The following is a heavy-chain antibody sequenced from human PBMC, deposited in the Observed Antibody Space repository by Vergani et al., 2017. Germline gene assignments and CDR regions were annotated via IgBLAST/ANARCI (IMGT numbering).Heavy chain of an antibody. V-gene: IGHV3-23*01. CDR3: AKARDPNCKGGNCYSYYYGLDL. CDR1: GFTFSNYA. Sequence: EVQLLESGGGLVQPGGSLRLSCAASGFTFSNYAMNWVRQAPGKGLEWVSAISGSGGSTYYTDSVKGRFTISRDNSKDTLYLQMNSLRVEDTAIYYCAKARDPNCKGGNCYSYYYGLDLWGQGTTVTVSS. J-gene: IGHJ6*02. CDR2: ISGSGGST. D-gene: IGHD2-21*01.